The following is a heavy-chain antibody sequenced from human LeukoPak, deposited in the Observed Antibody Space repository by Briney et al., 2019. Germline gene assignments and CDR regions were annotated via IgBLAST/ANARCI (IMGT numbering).Heavy chain of an antibody. CDR1: GGSISSSSDY. CDR3: ARHEWGITNAFDI. D-gene: IGHD1-14*01. J-gene: IGHJ3*02. Sequence: SETLSLTCTVSGGSISSSSDYWGWIRQPPGKGLEWIGSIYYSGTTYYNPSLKSRVTISVDTSKKQFSLKLRSVTAADTAVYYCARHEWGITNAFDIWGQGTMVTVSS. V-gene: IGHV4-39*01. CDR2: IYYSGTT.